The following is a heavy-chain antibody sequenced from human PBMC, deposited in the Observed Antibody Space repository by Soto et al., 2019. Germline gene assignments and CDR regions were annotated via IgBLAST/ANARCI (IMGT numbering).Heavy chain of an antibody. J-gene: IGHJ3*02. V-gene: IGHV4-34*01. Sequence: SETLSLTCAVYGGSFSGYYWSWIRQPPGKGLEWIGEINHSGSTNYNPSLKSRVTISVDTSKNQFSLKLSSVTAADTAVYYCASQSITGTGAAADAFDIWGQGTMVTVSS. CDR3: ASQSITGTGAAADAFDI. CDR2: INHSGST. D-gene: IGHD1-20*01. CDR1: GGSFSGYY.